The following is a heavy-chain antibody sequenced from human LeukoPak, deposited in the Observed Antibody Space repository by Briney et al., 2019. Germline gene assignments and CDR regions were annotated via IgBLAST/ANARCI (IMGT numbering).Heavy chain of an antibody. D-gene: IGHD3-16*01. CDR2: IYCSGST. CDR1: GGSISSGGYY. Sequence: SQTLSLTCTVSGGSISSGGYYWSWIRQHPGKGLEWIGYIYCSGSTYYNPSLKSRVTISVDTSKNQFSLKLSSVTAADTAVYYCARGGVMELFDYWGQGTLVTVSS. J-gene: IGHJ4*02. CDR3: ARGGVMELFDY. V-gene: IGHV4-31*03.